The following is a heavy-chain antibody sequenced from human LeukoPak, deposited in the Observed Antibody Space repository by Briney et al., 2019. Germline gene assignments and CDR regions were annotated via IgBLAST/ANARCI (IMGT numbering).Heavy chain of an antibody. CDR1: GFTFSSYW. D-gene: IGHD3-22*01. CDR3: ASRIPYDSSSY. Sequence: GGSLRLSCAASGFTFSSYWMHWVRQAPGKGLVLVSRISSDGSSTDYADSVKGRFTISRDNAKNTLYLQMNSLRAEDTAVYYCASRIPYDSSSYWGQGTLVTVSS. CDR2: ISSDGSST. V-gene: IGHV3-74*01. J-gene: IGHJ4*02.